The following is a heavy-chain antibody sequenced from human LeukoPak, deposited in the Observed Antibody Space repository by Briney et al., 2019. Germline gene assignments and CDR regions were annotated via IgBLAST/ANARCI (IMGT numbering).Heavy chain of an antibody. CDR3: ASALPRIQLWQGDY. CDR1: GFTFSSYW. CDR2: IKQDGSEK. V-gene: IGHV3-7*03. D-gene: IGHD5-18*01. Sequence: GGSLRLSCAASGFTFSSYWMSWVRQAPGKGLEWVANIKQDGSEKYYVDSVKGRFTISRDNAKNSLYLQMNSLRAEDTAVYYCASALPRIQLWQGDYWGQGTLVTVSS. J-gene: IGHJ4*02.